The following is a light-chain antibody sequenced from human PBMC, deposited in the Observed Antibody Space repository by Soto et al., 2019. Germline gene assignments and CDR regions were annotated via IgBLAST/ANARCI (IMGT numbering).Light chain of an antibody. CDR2: DVT. CDR3: SSYTSSSTPYV. CDR1: SSDIGAYDY. V-gene: IGLV2-14*01. Sequence: SALTQPASVSGSPGQSITISCTGSSSDIGAYDYVSWYQQRPVKAPKLMIFDVTNRPSGVSDRFSGSKSGNTASLTISGLQTEDEADYYCSSYTSSSTPYVFGTGTKVT. J-gene: IGLJ1*01.